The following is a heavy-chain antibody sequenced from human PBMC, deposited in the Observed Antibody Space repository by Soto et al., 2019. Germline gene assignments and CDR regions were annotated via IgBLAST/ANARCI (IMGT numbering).Heavy chain of an antibody. V-gene: IGHV3-21*01. J-gene: IGHJ6*03. CDR1: GFTVSSYS. D-gene: IGHD4-4*01. CDR3: ARDGRLSNYDYYYYMDV. Sequence: EVQLVESGGGLVKPGGSLRLSCAASGFTVSSYSMNWVRQAPGKGLEWVSSISSSSSYIYYADSVKGRFTISRDNAKNSLYLQMNSLRAEDTAVYYCARDGRLSNYDYYYYMDVWGKGTTVTVSS. CDR2: ISSSSSYI.